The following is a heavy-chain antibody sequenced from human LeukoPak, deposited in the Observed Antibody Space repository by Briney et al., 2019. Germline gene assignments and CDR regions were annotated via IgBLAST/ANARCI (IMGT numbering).Heavy chain of an antibody. CDR2: IIPNSGTT. CDR1: GGTFSSYA. CDR3: ARVRGATSDFDY. Sequence: GASVKVSCKASGGTFSSYAISWVRQAPGQGLEWMGGIIPNSGTTNYTQRFQGRVTIIADESTSTAYMEPSSLRSEDTAVYYCARVRGATSDFDYWGQGTLVTVSS. D-gene: IGHD3-10*01. J-gene: IGHJ4*02. V-gene: IGHV1-69*13.